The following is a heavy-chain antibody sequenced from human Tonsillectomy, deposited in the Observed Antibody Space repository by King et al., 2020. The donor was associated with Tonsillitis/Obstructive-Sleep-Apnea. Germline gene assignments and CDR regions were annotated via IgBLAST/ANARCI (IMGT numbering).Heavy chain of an antibody. V-gene: IGHV3-33*01. CDR3: ARVAKGDVSHIDY. CDR1: GFTFSSYG. CDR2: IWYDGSNK. D-gene: IGHD2-21*02. Sequence: VQLVESGGGVVQPGRSLRLSCAASGFTFSSYGMHWVRQPPGKGLEWVAVIWYDGSNKYYADSVKGRFTISRDNSKTTLYLKMNSLRAEDTAVYYCARVAKGDVSHIDYWGQGTLVTFSP. J-gene: IGHJ4*02.